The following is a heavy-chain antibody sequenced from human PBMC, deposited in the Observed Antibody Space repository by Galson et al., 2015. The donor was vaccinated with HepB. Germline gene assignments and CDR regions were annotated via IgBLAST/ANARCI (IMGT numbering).Heavy chain of an antibody. CDR3: AKDSVSGSYLPTYFDY. CDR1: GFNFKSHT. CDR2: ISGSGAFT. V-gene: IGHV3-23*01. J-gene: IGHJ4*02. Sequence: SLRLSCAASGFNFKSHTMNWVRQAPGKGLEWVSAISGSGAFTYYAASVKGRFTLSRDNSKNTLFLQMTSLRVEDTAIYYCAKDSVSGSYLPTYFDYWGQGALVTVSS. D-gene: IGHD1-26*01.